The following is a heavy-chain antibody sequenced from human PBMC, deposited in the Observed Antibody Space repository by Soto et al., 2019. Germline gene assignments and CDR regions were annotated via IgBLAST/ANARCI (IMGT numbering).Heavy chain of an antibody. CDR2: INHSGGT. V-gene: IGHV4-34*01. D-gene: IGHD6-13*01. CDR3: ARGEAAGY. Sequence: PSETLSLTCAVYGGSFSGYYWSWIRQPPGKGLEWIGEINHSGGTNYNPSLKSRVTISVDTSKNQFSLKLSSVTAADTAVYYCARGEAAGYWGQGTLVTVSS. J-gene: IGHJ4*02. CDR1: GGSFSGYY.